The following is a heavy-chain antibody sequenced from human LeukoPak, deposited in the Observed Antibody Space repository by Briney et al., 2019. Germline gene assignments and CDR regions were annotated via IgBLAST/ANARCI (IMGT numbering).Heavy chain of an antibody. CDR2: INPNSGGT. J-gene: IGHJ4*02. CDR3: ARIPYPSSGWYYPFDY. Sequence: GASVKVSCKASGYTFTGYYMHWVRQAPGQGLEWMGWINPNSGGTNYAQKFQGRVTMTRDTSISTAYMELSRLRSDDTAVYYCARIPYPSSGWYYPFDYWGQGTLVTVSS. V-gene: IGHV1-2*02. D-gene: IGHD6-19*01. CDR1: GYTFTGYY.